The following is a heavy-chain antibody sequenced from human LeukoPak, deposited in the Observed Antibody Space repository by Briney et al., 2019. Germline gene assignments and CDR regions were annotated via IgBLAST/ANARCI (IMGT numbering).Heavy chain of an antibody. V-gene: IGHV4-59*12. D-gene: IGHD2-15*01. CDR1: GGSISSYY. J-gene: IGHJ4*02. CDR2: IYYSGST. CDR3: ARRVGVVKRKNFDY. Sequence: TPSETLSLTCTVSGGSISSYYWSWIRQPPGKGLEWIGYIYYSGSTNYNPSLKSRVTISVDTSKNQFSLKLSSVTAADTAVYYCARRVGVVKRKNFDYWGQGTLVTVSS.